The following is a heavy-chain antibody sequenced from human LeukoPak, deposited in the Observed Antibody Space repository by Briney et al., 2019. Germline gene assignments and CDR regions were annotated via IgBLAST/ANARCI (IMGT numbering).Heavy chain of an antibody. V-gene: IGHV4-59*01. J-gene: IGHJ6*02. CDR3: ARDKVAARLPPYYYYGMDV. CDR2: IYYSGST. D-gene: IGHD6-6*01. CDR1: GGSISSYC. Sequence: KPSETLSLTCTVSGGSISSYCWSWIRQPPGKGLEWIGYIYYSGSTNYNPSLKSRVTISVDTSKNQFSLKLSSVTAADTAVYYCARDKVAARLPPYYYYGMDVWGQGTTVTVSS.